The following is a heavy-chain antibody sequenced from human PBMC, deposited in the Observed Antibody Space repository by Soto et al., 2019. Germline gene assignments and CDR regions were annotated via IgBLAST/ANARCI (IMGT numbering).Heavy chain of an antibody. D-gene: IGHD5-12*01. CDR1: GFTFSGFA. J-gene: IGHJ4*02. CDR2: VDYTGSYT. CDR3: AKRSGGFSEFDY. Sequence: EVQLLESGGXXVQPGGSLRLSCAASGFTFSGFAMNWVRQPPGKGLEWVSSVDYTGSYTFYAASVKGRFTISRDNSKNMVYLELNSLRAEDTAVYYCAKRSGGFSEFDYWGQGTLVIVSS. V-gene: IGHV3-23*01.